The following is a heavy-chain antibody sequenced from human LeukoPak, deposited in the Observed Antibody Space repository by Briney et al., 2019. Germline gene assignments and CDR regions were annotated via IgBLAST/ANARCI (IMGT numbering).Heavy chain of an antibody. CDR3: ARDGSPYSGSYDWFDP. CDR2: IYYSGST. Sequence: PSETLSLTCTVSGGSISSSSYYWGWIRQPPGKGLEWIGSIYYSGSTYYNPSLKSRVTISVDTSKNQFSLKLSSVTAADTAVYYCARDGSPYSGSYDWFDPWGQGTLVTVSS. V-gene: IGHV4-39*07. D-gene: IGHD1-26*01. J-gene: IGHJ5*02. CDR1: GGSISSSSYY.